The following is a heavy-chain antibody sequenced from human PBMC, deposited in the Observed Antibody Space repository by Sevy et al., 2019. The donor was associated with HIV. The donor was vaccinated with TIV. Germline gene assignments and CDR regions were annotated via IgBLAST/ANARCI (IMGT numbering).Heavy chain of an antibody. J-gene: IGHJ4*02. CDR3: ARDGGYDSRGYDLSNY. D-gene: IGHD3-22*01. V-gene: IGHV3-30-3*01. Sequence: GGSLRLSCAASGFTFSTYAMHWVRQAPGKGLEWVAVISYDGSNTYYADSVKGRFTICRGSSKNTLYLQMNSLRAEDTAVYFCARDGGYDSRGYDLSNYWGQGTLVTVSS. CDR2: ISYDGSNT. CDR1: GFTFSTYA.